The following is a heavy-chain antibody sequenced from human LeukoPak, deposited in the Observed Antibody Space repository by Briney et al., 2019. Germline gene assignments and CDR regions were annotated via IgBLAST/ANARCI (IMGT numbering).Heavy chain of an antibody. D-gene: IGHD3-10*01. CDR1: GFTFSSYE. CDR3: AREGGSGSNYYMDV. V-gene: IGHV3-48*03. J-gene: IGHJ6*03. CDR2: ISSSGSTI. Sequence: GGSLRLSCAASGFTFSSYEMNWVRQAPGKGLEWVSYISSSGSTIYYADSVKGRFTISRDNAKNSLYLQMNSLRAEDTAVYYCAREGGSGSNYYMDVWGKGTTVTISS.